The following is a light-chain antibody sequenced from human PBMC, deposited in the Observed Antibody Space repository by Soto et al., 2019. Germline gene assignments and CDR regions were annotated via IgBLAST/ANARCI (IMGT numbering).Light chain of an antibody. CDR1: SSDVGGYNY. Sequence: SVLTQPASVSGSPGQSITISCTGTSSDVGGYNYASWYQQHPGKAPKLMIYDVSNWPSGVSNRFSGSKSGNTASLTISGLQAEDEADYYCSSYTNSSPFVFGTGTKVTVL. CDR3: SSYTNSSPFV. CDR2: DVS. J-gene: IGLJ1*01. V-gene: IGLV2-14*01.